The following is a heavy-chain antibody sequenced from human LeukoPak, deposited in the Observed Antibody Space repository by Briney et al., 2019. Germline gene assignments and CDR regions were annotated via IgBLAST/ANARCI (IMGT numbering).Heavy chain of an antibody. CDR3: AKHPRITMIRGVIFPDY. D-gene: IGHD3-10*01. CDR2: ISGSGGST. CDR1: GFTFSSYA. Sequence: GGSLRLSCAASGFTFSSYAMSWVRQAPGKGLEWVSAISGSGGSTYYADSVKGRFTISRDNSKNTLYLQMNSLRAEDTAVYYCAKHPRITMIRGVIFPDYWGQGTLVTVSS. V-gene: IGHV3-23*01. J-gene: IGHJ4*02.